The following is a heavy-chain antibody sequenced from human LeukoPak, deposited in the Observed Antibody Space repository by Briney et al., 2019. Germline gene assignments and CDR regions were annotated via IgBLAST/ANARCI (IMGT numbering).Heavy chain of an antibody. CDR3: ARANVEGSSGAFYYYYMDV. Sequence: PSETLSLTCTVSGGSISSYYWSWIRQPPGKGLEWIGYIYYSGSTNYNPSLKSRVTISVDTSKNKFSLKLSSVTAADTAVYYCARANVEGSSGAFYYYYMDVWGKGTTVTVSS. D-gene: IGHD6-6*01. CDR1: GGSISSYY. V-gene: IGHV4-59*13. CDR2: IYYSGST. J-gene: IGHJ6*03.